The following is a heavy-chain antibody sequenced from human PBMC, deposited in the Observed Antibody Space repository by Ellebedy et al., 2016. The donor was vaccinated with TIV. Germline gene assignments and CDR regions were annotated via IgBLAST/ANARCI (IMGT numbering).Heavy chain of an antibody. CDR1: GFTFSRHW. J-gene: IGHJ4*02. CDR3: ARDHYCNTRNNGPDY. CDR2: INGDGGFT. D-gene: IGHD1/OR15-1a*01. Sequence: PGGSLRLSCAASGFTFSRHWMHWIRQAPGKGLVWLSRINGDGGFTSHADFVKGRFTISRDSSKNTLYLQMDSLRADDTAVYYCARDHYCNTRNNGPDYWGQGTLVTVSS. V-gene: IGHV3-74*01.